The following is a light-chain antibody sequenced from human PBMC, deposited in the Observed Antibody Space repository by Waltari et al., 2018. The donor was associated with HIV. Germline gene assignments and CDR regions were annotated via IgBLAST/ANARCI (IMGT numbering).Light chain of an antibody. V-gene: IGLV2-23*02. CDR3: CSCPRSAIRYV. CDR2: EVP. J-gene: IGLJ1*01. Sequence: QSALTQPASVSGSTGQSITISCTGTSSNVGSDDLVSWYQQHPGEAPKLILYEVPKRPPGFSTRSSGSKSGNTPSLTISGLPAEDEADYYCCSCPRSAIRYVFGTGTKFTVL. CDR1: SSNVGSDDL.